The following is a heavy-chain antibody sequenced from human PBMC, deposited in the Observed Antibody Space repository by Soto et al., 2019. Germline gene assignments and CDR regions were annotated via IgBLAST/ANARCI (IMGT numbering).Heavy chain of an antibody. Sequence: SVKVSCKASGFTFTSSAVQWVRQARGQRLEWIGWIVVGSGNTIYAQKFQERVTITRDLSTSTAYMELSSLRSEDTAVYYCAAKGQQHLGYYNGMDVWGQGTTVTVSS. V-gene: IGHV1-58*01. CDR1: GFTFTSSA. D-gene: IGHD6-13*01. CDR2: IVVGSGNT. J-gene: IGHJ6*02. CDR3: AAKGQQHLGYYNGMDV.